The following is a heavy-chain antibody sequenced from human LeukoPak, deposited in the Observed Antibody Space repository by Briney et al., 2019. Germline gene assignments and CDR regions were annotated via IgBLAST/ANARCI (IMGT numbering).Heavy chain of an antibody. D-gene: IGHD3-3*01. Sequence: GGSLRLSCAASGFTFSNYAMSWVRQAPGKGLEWVSAISGSGGSTYYADSVKGRFTISRDNSKNTLYLQMNSLRAEDTAVYYCAKDRYYDFWSAGGWFDPWGQGTLVTVSS. CDR2: ISGSGGST. CDR3: AKDRYYDFWSAGGWFDP. V-gene: IGHV3-23*01. CDR1: GFTFSNYA. J-gene: IGHJ5*02.